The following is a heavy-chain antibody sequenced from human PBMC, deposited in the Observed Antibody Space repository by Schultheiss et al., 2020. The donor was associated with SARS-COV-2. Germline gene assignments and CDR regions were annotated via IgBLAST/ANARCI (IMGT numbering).Heavy chain of an antibody. Sequence: GGSLRLSCAASGFTFSSYAMHWVRQAPGKGLEWVAVISYDGSNKYYADSVEGRFTISRDNFKNTLYLQMNSLGAEDTAVYYCARDTVRDPWGQGTLVTGSS. CDR2: ISYDGSNK. CDR1: GFTFSSYA. V-gene: IGHV3-30*04. CDR3: ARDTVRDP. D-gene: IGHD3-10*01. J-gene: IGHJ5*02.